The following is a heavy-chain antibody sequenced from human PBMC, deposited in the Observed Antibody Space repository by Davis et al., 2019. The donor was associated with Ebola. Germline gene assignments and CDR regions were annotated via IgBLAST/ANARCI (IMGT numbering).Heavy chain of an antibody. CDR3: AKDTSKIWFDI. J-gene: IGHJ3*02. D-gene: IGHD1-26*01. V-gene: IGHV3-23*01. CDR1: GFIFSSYV. CDR2: LGTSADT. Sequence: GESLKISCAASGFIFSSYVMSWVRQAPGKGLEWVSTLGTSADTYYADSVKGRFTISRDNSKNTLYLQMNGLRVEDTAIYYCAKDTSKIWFDIWGQGTMVTVSS.